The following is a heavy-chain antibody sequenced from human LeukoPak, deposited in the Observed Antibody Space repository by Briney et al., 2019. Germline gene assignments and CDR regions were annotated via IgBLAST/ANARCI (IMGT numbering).Heavy chain of an antibody. Sequence: PGGSLRLCCAASGFIFSNYAMYWVRQAAGKGLEWVSAISGRSDNTYYADSVKGRFTLSRDSSKNTLYLQMNSLRADDTAVYYCAKWGDYDVLTGYYVSDFWGQGTLVTVSS. CDR3: AKWGDYDVLTGYYVSDF. J-gene: IGHJ4*02. CDR1: GFIFSNYA. CDR2: ISGRSDNT. D-gene: IGHD3-9*01. V-gene: IGHV3-23*01.